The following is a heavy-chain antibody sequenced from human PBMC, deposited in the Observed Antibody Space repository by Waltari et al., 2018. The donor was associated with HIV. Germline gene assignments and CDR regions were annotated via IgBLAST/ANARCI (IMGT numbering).Heavy chain of an antibody. V-gene: IGHV1-24*01. CDR3: TGGGSAFDV. CDR1: GYTLSELA. J-gene: IGHJ3*01. D-gene: IGHD3-16*01. CDR2: FDPEDGET. Sequence: VQLVKSGDEVKKPGASVKVSCKVSGYTLSELALHWVRQSPGKGLEWMGGFDPEDGETVYAQKCQGRVTMTEDPSTGSAYMDLTGLRFDDTAVYYCTGGGSAFDVWGQGTMVTVSS.